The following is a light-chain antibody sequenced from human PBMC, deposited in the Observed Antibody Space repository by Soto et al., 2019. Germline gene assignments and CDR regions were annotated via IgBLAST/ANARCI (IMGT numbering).Light chain of an antibody. V-gene: IGKV1-5*01. CDR2: DAS. J-gene: IGKJ3*01. CDR3: PQHNSYSGT. CDR1: QSISSW. Sequence: DIESKQSPSTLSVSVGDRVTITCRASQSISSWLACYQQKSGKAPKLLIYDASSFESRVPSSFCGSGSGTEFTLTTSSLLQHDFAAYYCPQHNSYSGTFGPGTKVDIK.